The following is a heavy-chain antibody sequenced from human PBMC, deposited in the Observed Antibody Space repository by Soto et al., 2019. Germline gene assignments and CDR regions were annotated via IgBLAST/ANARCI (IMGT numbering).Heavy chain of an antibody. CDR2: ISYDGSNK. CDR1: GFTFSSYA. J-gene: IGHJ4*02. Sequence: PGWSLRLSCAASGFTFSSYAMHWVRQAPGKGLEWVAVISYDGSNKYYADSVKGRFTISRDNSKNTLYLQMNSLRAEDTAVYYCARDVSGSGWYLDYWGQGTLVTVSS. CDR3: ARDVSGSGWYLDY. V-gene: IGHV3-30-3*01. D-gene: IGHD6-19*01.